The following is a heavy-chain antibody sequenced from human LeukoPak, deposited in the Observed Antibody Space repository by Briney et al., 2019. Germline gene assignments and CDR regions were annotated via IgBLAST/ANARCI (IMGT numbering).Heavy chain of an antibody. D-gene: IGHD3-10*01. Sequence: ASVKVSCKASGYTFTSSDINWMRQATGQGLEWMGWMNPNSGNTGYAQKFQGRVTMTRNTSISTAYMELSSLRSEDTAVYYCARMVRGAYAGSYWGQGTLVTVSS. CDR3: ARMVRGAYAGSY. J-gene: IGHJ4*02. CDR1: GYTFTSSD. CDR2: MNPNSGNT. V-gene: IGHV1-8*01.